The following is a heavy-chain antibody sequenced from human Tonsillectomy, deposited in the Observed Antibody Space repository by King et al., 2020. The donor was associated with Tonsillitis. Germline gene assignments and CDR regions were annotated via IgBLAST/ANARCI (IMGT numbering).Heavy chain of an antibody. J-gene: IGHJ4*02. CDR2: IYYSGST. CDR1: GGSISSVGYF. CDR3: ARGFQDYGDYSDYFDY. D-gene: IGHD4-17*01. Sequence: VQLQESGPGLVKPSQTLSLTCTVSGGSISSVGYFWSWIRQHPGKGLEWVGYIYYSGSTYYNPSLKSLVTISVDTSKNHFSLRLSSVTAADTAVYYCARGFQDYGDYSDYFDYWGQGSLVTVSS. V-gene: IGHV4-31*01.